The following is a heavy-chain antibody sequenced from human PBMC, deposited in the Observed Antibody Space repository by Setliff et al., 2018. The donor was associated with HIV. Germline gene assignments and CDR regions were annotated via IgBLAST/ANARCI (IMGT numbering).Heavy chain of an antibody. CDR1: GFPVRDNY. CDR2: IYSDGRT. D-gene: IGHD6-19*01. V-gene: IGHV3-53*01. CDR3: ARVRSVGYSRAWYAPGAY. Sequence: PGGSLRLSCAASGFPVRDNYMTWVRQAPGKGLEWVSVIYSDGRTFYANYVKGRFTISGDNSKNTLYLHMNSLREEDTAVYYCARVRSVGYSRAWYAPGAYWGRGTLVTVSS. J-gene: IGHJ4*02.